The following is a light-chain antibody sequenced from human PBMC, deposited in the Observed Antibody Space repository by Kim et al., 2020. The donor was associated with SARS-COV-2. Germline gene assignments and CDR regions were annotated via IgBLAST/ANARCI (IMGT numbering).Light chain of an antibody. V-gene: IGLV1-40*01. J-gene: IGLJ2*01. CDR3: RSYTSSRPLKV. CDR1: SSDIRTCYD. CDR2: GNS. Sequence: QSVLTQPPSVSGAPGQTVTISCTESSSDIRTCYDVSWYQQLPGTAPKLLLYGNSSRPSGVSDRFSGSKSGTSASLAITGLQADDEAHYYCRSYTSSRPLKVFGGGTKVTVL.